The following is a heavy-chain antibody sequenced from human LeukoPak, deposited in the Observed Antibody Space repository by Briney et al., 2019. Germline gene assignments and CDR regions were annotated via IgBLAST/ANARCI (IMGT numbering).Heavy chain of an antibody. J-gene: IGHJ4*02. CDR1: GFTFSSYS. CDR3: ARDVPRAQQLVTGDY. V-gene: IGHV3-48*04. CDR2: ISGSSDSI. D-gene: IGHD6-13*01. Sequence: GGSLRLSCAASGFTFSSYSMNWVRQAPGKGLEWVSYISGSSDSIYYADSVKGRFTISRDNAKNSLYLQMNSLRAEDTAVYYCARDVPRAQQLVTGDYWGQGTLVTVSS.